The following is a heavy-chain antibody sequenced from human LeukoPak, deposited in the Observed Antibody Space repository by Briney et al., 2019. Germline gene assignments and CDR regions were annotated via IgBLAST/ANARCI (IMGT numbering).Heavy chain of an antibody. CDR3: ANRRVELGAAQVPYYYYMDV. J-gene: IGHJ6*03. D-gene: IGHD6-13*01. CDR1: GFTVSSNS. Sequence: GGSLRLSCTVSGFTVSSNSMSWVRQAPGKGLEGVSFIYSDNTHYSDSVKGRFTISRDNSKNTLYLQMNSLRAEDTAVYYCANRRVELGAAQVPYYYYMDVWGKGTTVTVSS. V-gene: IGHV3-53*01. CDR2: IYSDNT.